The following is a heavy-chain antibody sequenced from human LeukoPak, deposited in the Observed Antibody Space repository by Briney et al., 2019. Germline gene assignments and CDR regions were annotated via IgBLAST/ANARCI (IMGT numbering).Heavy chain of an antibody. CDR2: IYYSGST. D-gene: IGHD5-18*01. V-gene: IGHV4-59*01. CDR3: AGRGYSYGPLDY. Sequence: SETLSLTCTVSGGSISSYYWSWIRQPPGKGLEWIGYIYYSGSTNYNPSLKSRVTISVDTSKNQFSLKLSSVTAADTAVYYCAGRGYSYGPLDYWGQGTLVTVSS. J-gene: IGHJ4*02. CDR1: GGSISSYY.